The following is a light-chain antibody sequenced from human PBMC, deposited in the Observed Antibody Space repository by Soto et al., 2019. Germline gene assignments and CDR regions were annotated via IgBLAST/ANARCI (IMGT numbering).Light chain of an antibody. V-gene: IGLV1-44*01. CDR2: SNN. Sequence: QSVLTQPPSASGTPGQRVTISCSGSSSNIGDYNVNWYQQLPGTAPKHLIYSNNQRASGVPDRISGSKSGTSASLAIRGLQSEDEADYYCLVWDDRLDAFVFGSGTKVTVL. CDR1: SSNIGDYN. CDR3: LVWDDRLDAFV. J-gene: IGLJ1*01.